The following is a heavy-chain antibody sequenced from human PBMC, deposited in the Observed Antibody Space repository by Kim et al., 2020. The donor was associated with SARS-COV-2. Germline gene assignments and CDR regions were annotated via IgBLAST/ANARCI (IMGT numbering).Heavy chain of an antibody. CDR3: ARDGSGSANKFFYYYMDL. CDR1: GFMFSAYS. J-gene: IGHJ6*03. V-gene: IGHV3-21*01. CDR2: ITSSSRYI. Sequence: GGSLRLSCGGSGFMFSAYSMHWVRQAPGKGLEWVSSITSSSRYIHYADSVKDRFAISRDNAKNSLYLEMNSLRAEDTGVYYCARDGSGSANKFFYYYMDLWGTGTTVTVSS. D-gene: IGHD3-10*01.